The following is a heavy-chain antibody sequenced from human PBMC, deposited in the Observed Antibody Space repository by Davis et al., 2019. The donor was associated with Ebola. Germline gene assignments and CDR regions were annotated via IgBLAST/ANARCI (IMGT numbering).Heavy chain of an antibody. Sequence: GESLKISCAASGFTFSNAWMSWVRQAPGKGLEWVSSISSSSSYIYYADSVKGRFTISRDNAKNSLYLQMNSLRAEDTAVYYCARDPATVMDYWGQGTLVTVSS. D-gene: IGHD4-17*01. CDR1: GFTFSNAW. V-gene: IGHV3-21*01. J-gene: IGHJ4*02. CDR3: ARDPATVMDY. CDR2: ISSSSSYI.